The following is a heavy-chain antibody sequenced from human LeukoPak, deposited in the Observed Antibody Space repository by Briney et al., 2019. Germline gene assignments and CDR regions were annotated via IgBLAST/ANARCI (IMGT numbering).Heavy chain of an antibody. CDR3: AKDRSYYGAGSFFEY. CDR1: GFTFSSYA. Sequence: GGSLRLSCAASGFTFSSYATHWVRQAPGKGLEWVAALSYDGSDKWYRDSVKGRFTISRDNSENTVYLQMNSLRTEDTAVYYCAKDRSYYGAGSFFEYWGQGILVTVSS. J-gene: IGHJ4*02. D-gene: IGHD3-10*01. V-gene: IGHV3-30*04. CDR2: LSYDGSDK.